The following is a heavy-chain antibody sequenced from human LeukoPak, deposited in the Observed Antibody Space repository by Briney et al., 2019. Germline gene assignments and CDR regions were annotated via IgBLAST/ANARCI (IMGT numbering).Heavy chain of an antibody. V-gene: IGHV3-30*02. CDR1: RFTFSSYG. CDR3: ARAPTYGSGSSFDY. D-gene: IGHD3-10*01. J-gene: IGHJ4*02. CDR2: IRYDGSNK. Sequence: GGSLRLSCAASRFTFSSYGMHWVRQAPGKGLEWVAFIRYDGSNKYYADSVKGRFTISRDNSKNTLYLQMNSLRAEDTAVYYCARAPTYGSGSSFDYWGQGTLVTVSS.